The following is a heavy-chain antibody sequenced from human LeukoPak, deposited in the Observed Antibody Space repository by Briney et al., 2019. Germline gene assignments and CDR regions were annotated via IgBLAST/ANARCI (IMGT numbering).Heavy chain of an antibody. CDR3: ARASSVLSWAFDY. J-gene: IGHJ4*02. CDR2: ISSSGSTI. V-gene: IGHV3-11*01. Sequence: PGGSLRLSCAASGFTFSDYYMSWIRQAPGKGLEWDSYISSSGSTIYYADSVKGRFTISRDNAKNSLSLQMNSLRAEDTAVYYCARASSVLSWAFDYWGQGTLVTVSS. D-gene: IGHD3-16*01. CDR1: GFTFSDYY.